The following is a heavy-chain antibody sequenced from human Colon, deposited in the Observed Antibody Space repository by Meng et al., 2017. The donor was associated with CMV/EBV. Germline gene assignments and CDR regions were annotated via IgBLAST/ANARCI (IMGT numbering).Heavy chain of an antibody. D-gene: IGHD1-26*01. CDR1: GGSFSGYY. Sequence: VQLEQWGAGLLKPSETLSLTCAVYGGSFSGYYWSWIRQPPGKGLEWIGEINHSGSTNYNPSLKSRVTISVDTSKNQFSLKLSSVTAADTAVYYCARKWELGAFDIWGQGTMVTVSS. V-gene: IGHV4-34*01. J-gene: IGHJ3*02. CDR2: INHSGST. CDR3: ARKWELGAFDI.